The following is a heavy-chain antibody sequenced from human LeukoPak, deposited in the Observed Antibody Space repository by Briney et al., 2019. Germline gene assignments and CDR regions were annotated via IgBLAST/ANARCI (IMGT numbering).Heavy chain of an antibody. CDR2: INPNSGGT. V-gene: IGHV1-2*02. D-gene: IGHD3-22*01. CDR3: ARVKYYYDSPSAFDI. J-gene: IGHJ3*02. Sequence: ASVKVSCKASGYTFTGYYMHWVRQAPGQGLEWMGWINPNSGGTNYAQKFQGRVTMTRETSISTAYMELSRLRSDDTAVYYCARVKYYYDSPSAFDIWGQGTMVTVSS. CDR1: GYTFTGYY.